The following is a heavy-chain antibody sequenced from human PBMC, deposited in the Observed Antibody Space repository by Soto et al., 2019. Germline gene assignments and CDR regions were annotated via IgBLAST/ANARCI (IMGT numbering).Heavy chain of an antibody. Sequence: QVQLVQSGAEVKKPGASVKVSCKASGYTFTSYAMHWVRQAPGQRLEWMGWINAGNGNTKYSQKFQGRVTITRDTSASTAYMELSSLRSEDTAVYYCARVALRYFDWLSTFDYWGQGTPVTVSS. D-gene: IGHD3-9*01. CDR1: GYTFTSYA. CDR2: INAGNGNT. CDR3: ARVALRYFDWLSTFDY. J-gene: IGHJ4*02. V-gene: IGHV1-3*01.